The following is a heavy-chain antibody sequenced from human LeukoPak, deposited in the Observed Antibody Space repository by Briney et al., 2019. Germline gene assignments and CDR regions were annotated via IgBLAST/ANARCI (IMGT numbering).Heavy chain of an antibody. CDR1: GYSISSGYY. CDR2: IYHSGST. CDR3: ARDSEGELLVVDYFDY. V-gene: IGHV4-38-2*02. Sequence: SGTLSLTCTVSGYSISSGYYWGWIGQPPGKGLEWIGSIYHSGSTYYNPSLKSRVTISVDTSKNQFSLKLSSVTAADTAVYYCARDSEGELLVVDYFDYWGQGTLVTVSS. D-gene: IGHD1-26*01. J-gene: IGHJ4*02.